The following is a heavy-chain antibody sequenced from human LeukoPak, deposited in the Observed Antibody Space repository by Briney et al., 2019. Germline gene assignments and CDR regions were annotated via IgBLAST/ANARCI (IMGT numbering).Heavy chain of an antibody. D-gene: IGHD3-9*01. V-gene: IGHV3-53*01. CDR2: IYSGGST. CDR3: ARDGRSYDILTGYYQDPFDY. CDR1: GFTVSSNY. Sequence: GGSLRLSCAASGFTVSSNYMSWVRQAPGKGLEWVSVIYSGGSTYYADSVKGRFTISRDNSKNTLYLQMNSLRAEDTAVYYCARDGRSYDILTGYYQDPFDYWGQGTLVTVSS. J-gene: IGHJ4*02.